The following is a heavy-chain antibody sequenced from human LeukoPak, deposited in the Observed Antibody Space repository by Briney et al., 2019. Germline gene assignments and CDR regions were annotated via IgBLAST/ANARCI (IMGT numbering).Heavy chain of an antibody. CDR3: ASGGYSYGYFS. Sequence: SEPLSLTCTVSGGSISSSSYYWGWIRQPPGKGLEWIGSIYYSGSTYYNPSLKSRVTISVDTSKNQFSLKLSSVTAADTAVYYCASGGYSYGYFSWGQGTLVTVSS. J-gene: IGHJ5*02. D-gene: IGHD5-18*01. CDR1: GGSISSSSYY. CDR2: IYYSGST. V-gene: IGHV4-39*07.